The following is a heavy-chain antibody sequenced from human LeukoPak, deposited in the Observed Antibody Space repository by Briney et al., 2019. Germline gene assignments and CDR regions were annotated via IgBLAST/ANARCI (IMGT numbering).Heavy chain of an antibody. CDR2: INHSGST. J-gene: IGHJ4*02. Sequence: SETLSLTCAVYGGSFSDYYWSWIRQPPGKGLEWIGEINHSGSTNYNPSLKSRVTISVDTSKNQFSLKLSSVTAADTAVYYCARGRVVRGVDYWGQGTLVTVSS. CDR1: GGSFSDYY. D-gene: IGHD3-10*01. CDR3: ARGRVVRGVDY. V-gene: IGHV4-34*01.